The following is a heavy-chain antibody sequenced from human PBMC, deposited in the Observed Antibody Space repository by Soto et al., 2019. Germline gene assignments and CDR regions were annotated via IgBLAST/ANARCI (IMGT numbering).Heavy chain of an antibody. J-gene: IGHJ4*02. D-gene: IGHD3-3*01. CDR2: IYYGDIT. CDR1: GASISSSNYY. Sequence: SETLSLSCTVSGASISSSNYYWDWIRQPPGKGLEWIGSIYYGDITYYNPSLKSRVTISVDASENQFSLKLSSVTAADTAFYYCAISAIPGVVDNFDYWGQGTLVTVSS. CDR3: AISAIPGVVDNFDY. V-gene: IGHV4-39*01.